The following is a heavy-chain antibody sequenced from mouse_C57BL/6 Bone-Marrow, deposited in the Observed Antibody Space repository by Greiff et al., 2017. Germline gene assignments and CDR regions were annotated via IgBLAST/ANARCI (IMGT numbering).Heavy chain of an antibody. CDR1: GYTFTSYW. V-gene: IGHV1-69*01. J-gene: IGHJ3*01. CDR2: IDPSDSYT. D-gene: IGHD1-1*01. Sequence: QVQLQQPGAELVMPGASVKLSCKASGYTFTSYWMHWVKQRPGQGLEWIGEIDPSDSYTNYNQKFKGKSTLTVDKSSSTAYMQLSSLTSEDSAVYYCARENYGSSYWFAYWGQGTRVTVSA. CDR3: ARENYGSSYWFAY.